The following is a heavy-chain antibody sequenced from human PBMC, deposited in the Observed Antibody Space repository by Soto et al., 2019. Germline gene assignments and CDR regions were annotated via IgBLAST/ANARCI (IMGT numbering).Heavy chain of an antibody. CDR3: ARENYDSSGYFLDY. CDR2: ISSSGSTM. J-gene: IGHJ4*02. V-gene: IGHV3-48*03. D-gene: IGHD3-22*01. Sequence: PGGSLRLSCAASGLIFSNYEMNWVRQAPGKGLEWVLYISSSGSTMNYADSVKGRFTISRDNAKNSLYLQMNSLRAEDTAVYYCARENYDSSGYFLDYWGQGTLVTVSS. CDR1: GLIFSNYE.